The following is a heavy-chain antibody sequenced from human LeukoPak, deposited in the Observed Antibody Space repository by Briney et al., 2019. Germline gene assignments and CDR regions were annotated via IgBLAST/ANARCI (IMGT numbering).Heavy chain of an antibody. D-gene: IGHD6-13*01. CDR2: ISTSSSTI. CDR1: GFTFSDYT. V-gene: IGHV3-48*04. J-gene: IGHJ6*02. Sequence: PGGSLRLACEVSGFTFSDYTMTWVRQAPGKGLEWVSYISTSSSTIYYADSVKGRFTISRDNAKNSLYLQMNSLRAEDTAVYYCARERIAAAGNSGCYGMDVWGQGTTVTVSS. CDR3: ARERIAAAGNSGCYGMDV.